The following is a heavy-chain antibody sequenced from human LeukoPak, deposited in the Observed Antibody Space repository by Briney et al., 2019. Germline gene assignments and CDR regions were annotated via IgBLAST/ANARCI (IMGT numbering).Heavy chain of an antibody. J-gene: IGHJ4*02. CDR2: IIPTFGTT. D-gene: IGHD6-19*01. CDR3: ARVAAVSGNTGYFDY. V-gene: IGHV1-69*13. Sequence: ASVKVSCTASGGTFSNYAISWVRQAPGQGLEWMGEIIPTFGTTNYAQKFQGRVTITADDSTSTAYMELSSLRSEDTAVYYCARVAAVSGNTGYFDYWGQGTLVTVSS. CDR1: GGTFSNYA.